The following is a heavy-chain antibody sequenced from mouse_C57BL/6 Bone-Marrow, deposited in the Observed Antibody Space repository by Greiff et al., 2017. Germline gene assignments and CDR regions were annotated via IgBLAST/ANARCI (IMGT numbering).Heavy chain of an antibody. CDR3: ARVTPYYYGSSYWYFDV. D-gene: IGHD1-1*01. Sequence: QVQLQQPGAELVKPGASVKLSCKASGYTFTSYWMQWVQQRPGQGLEWIGEIDPSASYTTYNQKFKGKATLTVDTSSSTAYMQLSSLTSEDSAVYYCARVTPYYYGSSYWYFDVWGTGTTVTVSS. V-gene: IGHV1-50*01. CDR1: GYTFTSYW. J-gene: IGHJ1*03. CDR2: IDPSASYT.